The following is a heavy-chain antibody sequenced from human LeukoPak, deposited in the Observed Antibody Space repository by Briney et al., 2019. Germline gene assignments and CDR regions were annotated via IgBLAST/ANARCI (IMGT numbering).Heavy chain of an antibody. J-gene: IGHJ4*02. V-gene: IGHV1-24*01. CDR3: ATIAPGDLFDS. CDR1: GSTLTEFS. CDR2: FVAGDDET. D-gene: IGHD7-27*01. Sequence: ASVKVSCKVSGSTLTEFSIHWVRQAPGKGLGGMGGFVAGDDETIYAQSFQGRVTMSEDTSTDTAYMELSCLRSEDTAMYYCATIAPGDLFDSWGQGTLVTVSS.